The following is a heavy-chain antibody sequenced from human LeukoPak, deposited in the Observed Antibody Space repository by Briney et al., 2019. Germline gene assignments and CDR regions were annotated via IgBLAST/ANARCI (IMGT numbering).Heavy chain of an antibody. Sequence: SETLSLTCTVSGGSISSSSYYWGWIRQPPGKGLEGIGSIYYSGSTYYNPSLTSRVPISVDTSKNQFSLKLSSVTAADTAVYYCARVVVLDSSGYYTNPTYYFDYWGQGTLVTVSS. J-gene: IGHJ4*02. D-gene: IGHD3-22*01. CDR3: ARVVVLDSSGYYTNPTYYFDY. CDR1: GGSISSSSYY. V-gene: IGHV4-39*07. CDR2: IYYSGST.